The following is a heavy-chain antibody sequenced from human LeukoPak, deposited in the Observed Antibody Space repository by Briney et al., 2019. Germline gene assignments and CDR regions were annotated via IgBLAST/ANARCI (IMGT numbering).Heavy chain of an antibody. CDR3: AREVGGGFAY. CDR1: GFTFNTYA. CDR2: ISYDGSNK. D-gene: IGHD2-15*01. V-gene: IGHV3-30-3*01. J-gene: IGHJ4*02. Sequence: GGSLRLSCAASGFTFNTYAIHWVRQAPGKGLEWVVVISYDGSNKFYADSVKGRFTISRDNSKNTLYLQMSSLRPEDTAVYYCAREVGGGFAYWGQGTLVTVSS.